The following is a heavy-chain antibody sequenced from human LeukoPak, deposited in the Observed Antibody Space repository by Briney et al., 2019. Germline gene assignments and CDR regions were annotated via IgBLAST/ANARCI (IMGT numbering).Heavy chain of an antibody. J-gene: IGHJ4*02. CDR3: TRNGTFDY. CDR1: GFTFSGHY. Sequence: GGSLRLSCAASGFTFSGHYMDWVRQAPGKGLEWVGRSRNKANSYTTEYAASVKGRFTISRDDSKNSVYLQMNSLKTEDTAVCYCTRNGTFDYWGQGTLVTVSS. D-gene: IGHD2-8*01. CDR2: SRNKANSYTT. V-gene: IGHV3-72*01.